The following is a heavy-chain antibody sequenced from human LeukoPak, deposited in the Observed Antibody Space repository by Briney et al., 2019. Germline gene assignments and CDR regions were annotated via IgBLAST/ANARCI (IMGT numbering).Heavy chain of an antibody. V-gene: IGHV4-34*01. D-gene: IGHD6-13*01. CDR3: ARHVAAAIDY. Sequence: SETLSLTCAVYGGSFSGHYWNWIRQSPGKGLEWIGEINYSGSTNYNPSLKSRVTIPIDTSKNQFSLKLSSVTAADTAVYYCARHVAAAIDYWGQGTLVTVSS. J-gene: IGHJ4*02. CDR2: INYSGST. CDR1: GGSFSGHY.